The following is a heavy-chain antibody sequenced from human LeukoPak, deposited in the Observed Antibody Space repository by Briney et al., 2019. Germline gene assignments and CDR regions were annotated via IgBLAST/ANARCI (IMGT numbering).Heavy chain of an antibody. CDR2: ISGSGDNT. V-gene: IGHV3-23*01. D-gene: IGHD1-26*01. J-gene: IGHJ4*02. CDR3: AKGPTSGSYGILDY. CDR1: GFTFSIYA. Sequence: GGSLRLSCAASGFTFSIYAMSWVRQTPGSELEWVAAISGSGDNTYYADSVKGRFTISRDNSKNTLYLQLSSLRADDTAVYYCAKGPTSGSYGILDYWGQGTLVTVSS.